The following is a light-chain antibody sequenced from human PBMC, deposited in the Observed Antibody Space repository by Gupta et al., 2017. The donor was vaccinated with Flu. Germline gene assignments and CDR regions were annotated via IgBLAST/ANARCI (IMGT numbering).Light chain of an antibody. V-gene: IGKV1-39*01. CDR1: ENVRKY. CDR3: EQRDRTPWT. Sequence: PASLSASLRDRVTIACRASENVRKYLNWYQQKPGKAPKLLIYGAPSRPSGVPARFSGSGTGTXITLIIXSRQPEDSVIYYCEQRDRTPWTFGXGTKVEIK. CDR2: GAP. J-gene: IGKJ1*01.